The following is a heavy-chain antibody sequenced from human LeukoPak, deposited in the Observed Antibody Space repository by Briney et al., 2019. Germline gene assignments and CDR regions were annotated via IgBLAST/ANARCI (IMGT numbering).Heavy chain of an antibody. CDR2: IRYDGSNK. CDR1: GFTFSSYG. Sequence: QSGGSLRLSCAASGFTFSSYGMHWVRQAPGKGLEWVAFIRYDGSNKYYADSVKGRFTISRDNSKNTLYLQMNSLRAEDTAVYYCAKGGSYYDSRLDYWGQGTLVTVSS. CDR3: AKGGSYYDSRLDY. D-gene: IGHD3-22*01. V-gene: IGHV3-30*02. J-gene: IGHJ4*02.